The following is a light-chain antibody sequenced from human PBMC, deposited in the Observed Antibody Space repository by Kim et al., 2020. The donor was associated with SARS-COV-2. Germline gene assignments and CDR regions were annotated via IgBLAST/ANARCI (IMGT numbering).Light chain of an antibody. Sequence: ETVMTQSPATLSVSPGERATLSCRASQSVTNKIVWYQHKPGQAPRLLISGATTRVTGIPDRFTGSGSGTQFTLTISSLQSEDFAVYYCQHYDNWPPELTFGGGTKVDIK. V-gene: IGKV3-15*01. J-gene: IGKJ4*01. CDR2: GAT. CDR1: QSVTNK. CDR3: QHYDNWPPELT.